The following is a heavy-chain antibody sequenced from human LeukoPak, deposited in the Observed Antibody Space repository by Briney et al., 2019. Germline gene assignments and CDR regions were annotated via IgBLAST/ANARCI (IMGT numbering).Heavy chain of an antibody. CDR1: TSR. CDR2: IGTYGGDT. CDR3: ARDLWNFYDDSGYNRDYDS. D-gene: IGHD3-22*01. Sequence: ASVKVSCKATSRISWVRQAPGQGLEWMGWIGTYGGDTYYAQKFQGKITVTTDTSTSTVYMELRNLRSDDTAVYYCARDLWNFYDDSGYNRDYDSWGQGTLVTVSS. V-gene: IGHV1-18*01. J-gene: IGHJ5*01.